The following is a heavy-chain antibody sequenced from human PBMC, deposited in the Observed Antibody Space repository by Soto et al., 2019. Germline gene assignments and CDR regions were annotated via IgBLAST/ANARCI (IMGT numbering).Heavy chain of an antibody. Sequence: QITLKESGPTLVKPTQTLTLTCTFSGFSLSTSGVRVGWIRQPPGKSLEWLALISWDDDKRYSPSLTNRLTITKDTSKNQVVLTMTNMDPVDTATYYCAHLHPALVAYTFFDYWGQGPLVTVSS. D-gene: IGHD2-2*02. V-gene: IGHV2-5*02. CDR2: ISWDDDK. CDR3: AHLHPALVAYTFFDY. CDR1: GFSLSTSGVR. J-gene: IGHJ4*02.